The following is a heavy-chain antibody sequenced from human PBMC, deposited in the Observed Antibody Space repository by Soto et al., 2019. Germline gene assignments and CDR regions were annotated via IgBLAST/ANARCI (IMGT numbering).Heavy chain of an antibody. J-gene: IGHJ4*02. D-gene: IGHD3-22*01. V-gene: IGHV1-69*01. CDR1: GGTFSSYA. CDR2: IIPIFGTA. Sequence: QVQLVQSGAEVKKPGSSVKVSCKASGGTFSSYAISWVRQAPGQGLEWMGGIIPIFGTANYAQKFQGRVTITADESTSTAYMELSSLRSEDTAVYYCARPHWYYYDSSGYYYDYWGQGTLVTVSS. CDR3: ARPHWYYYDSSGYYYDY.